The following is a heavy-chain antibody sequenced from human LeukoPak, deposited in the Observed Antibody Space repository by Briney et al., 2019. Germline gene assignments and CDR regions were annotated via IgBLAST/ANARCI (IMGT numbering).Heavy chain of an antibody. J-gene: IGHJ4*02. Sequence: PGGSLRLSCAASGFTFSSYWMSWVRQAPGKGLEWVANIKLDGSEKFYVESVKGRFTISRDNAKNSLYLQMNSLRAEDTAVYYCARWWFVGYSSRFDYWGQGTLVSVSS. D-gene: IGHD6-13*01. CDR2: IKLDGSEK. CDR1: GFTFSSYW. CDR3: ARWWFVGYSSRFDY. V-gene: IGHV3-7*01.